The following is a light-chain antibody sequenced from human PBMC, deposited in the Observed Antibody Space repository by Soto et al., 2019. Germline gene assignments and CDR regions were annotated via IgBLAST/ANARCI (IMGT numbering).Light chain of an antibody. CDR3: AVWDDSLNAVV. Sequence: QSVVTQPPSASGTPGQRVTISCSGSTSNIGSNTVNWYQQLPGTAPKLLIYSNNQRPSGVPDRFSVSKSGTSASLAISGLQSEDEADYYCAVWDDSLNAVVFGGGTQLTVL. V-gene: IGLV1-44*01. J-gene: IGLJ7*01. CDR1: TSNIGSNT. CDR2: SNN.